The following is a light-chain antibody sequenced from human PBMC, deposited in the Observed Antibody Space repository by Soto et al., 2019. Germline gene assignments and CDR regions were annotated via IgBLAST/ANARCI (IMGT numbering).Light chain of an antibody. J-gene: IGLJ2*01. V-gene: IGLV1-40*01. CDR2: GNS. Sequence: QSVLTQPPSVSGAPGQRVTISCTGSSSNIGAGYDVHWYQQLPGTAPKLLIYGNSNRPSGVPDRFSGSKSGTSASLAITGLQAEDEADYYCQSYDSSRYVVFGGGTKVT. CDR1: SSNIGAGYD. CDR3: QSYDSSRYVV.